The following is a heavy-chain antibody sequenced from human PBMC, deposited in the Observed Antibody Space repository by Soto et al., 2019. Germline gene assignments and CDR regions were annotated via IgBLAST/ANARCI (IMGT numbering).Heavy chain of an antibody. CDR2: IYYSGST. CDR3: ARGYRSSSTPFYFDY. CDR1: GGSISSGGYY. V-gene: IGHV4-31*03. Sequence: SETLSLTCTVSGGSISSGGYYWSWIRQHPGKGLEWIGYIYYSGSTYYNPSLKSRVTISVDTSKNQFSLKLSSVTAADTAVYYCARGYRSSSTPFYFDYWGQGTLVNVSS. D-gene: IGHD6-6*01. J-gene: IGHJ4*02.